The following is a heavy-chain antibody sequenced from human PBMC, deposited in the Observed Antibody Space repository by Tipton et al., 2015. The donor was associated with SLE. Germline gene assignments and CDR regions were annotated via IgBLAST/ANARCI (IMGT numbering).Heavy chain of an antibody. CDR2: IYYSGST. D-gene: IGHD3-16*01. Sequence: LRLSCTVSGGSISSSSYYWGWIRQPPGKGLEWIGSIYYSGSTYYNPSLKSRVTISVGTYKNQFSLKLRSVTAADTAVYYCRLITITSLFDYWGQGTLVTFSS. J-gene: IGHJ4*02. CDR1: GGSISSSSYY. CDR3: RLITITSLFDY. V-gene: IGHV4-39*07.